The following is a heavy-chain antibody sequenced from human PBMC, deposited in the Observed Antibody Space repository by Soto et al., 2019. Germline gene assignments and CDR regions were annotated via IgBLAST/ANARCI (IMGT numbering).Heavy chain of an antibody. V-gene: IGHV1-8*01. Sequence: ASVKVSCKASGYTFTSYDINWVRQATGQGLEWMGWMNPNSGNTGYAQKFQGRVTMTRNTSISTAYMELSSLRSDDTAVYYCARADTNYYYYGMDVWGQGTTVTVSS. CDR3: ARADTNYYYYGMDV. CDR1: GYTFTSYD. CDR2: MNPNSGNT. J-gene: IGHJ6*02.